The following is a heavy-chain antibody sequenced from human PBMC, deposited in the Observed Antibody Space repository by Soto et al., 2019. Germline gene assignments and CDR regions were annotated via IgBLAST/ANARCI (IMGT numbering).Heavy chain of an antibody. CDR2: ISDDGTRA. Sequence: GGSLRLSCTASGLTFSMYGMPGFGQVPGKGPEWVGRISDDGTRADYAHSVKGRFTISRDNAKNTPYLEMHVLRADDTAVYYCTRGPRPSSVDTGDFWGQGTPVTVSS. CDR1: GLTFSMYG. J-gene: IGHJ4*02. V-gene: IGHV3-74*01. CDR3: TRGPRPSSVDTGDF. D-gene: IGHD3-10*01.